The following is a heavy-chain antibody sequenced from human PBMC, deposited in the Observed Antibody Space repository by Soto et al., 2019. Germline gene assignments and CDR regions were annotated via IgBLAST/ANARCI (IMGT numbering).Heavy chain of an antibody. V-gene: IGHV1-18*01. D-gene: IGHD1-26*01. CDR3: ARDRVGATRPIAFDI. CDR2: ISAYNGNT. J-gene: IGHJ3*02. Sequence: GASVKVSCKASGYTFTSYGISWVRQAPGQGLEWMGWISAYNGNTNYAQKLQGRVTMTTDTSTSTAYMELRSLRSDDTAVYYCARDRVGATRPIAFDIWGQGTMVTVSS. CDR1: GYTFTSYG.